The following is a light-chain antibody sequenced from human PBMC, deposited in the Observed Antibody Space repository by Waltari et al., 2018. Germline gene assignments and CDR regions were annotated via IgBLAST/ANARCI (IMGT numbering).Light chain of an antibody. V-gene: IGLV1-40*01. Sequence: QSVLTQPPSVSGAPGQRVTISCTGSSSNIGAGYDVPWYQQLPGSAPKLLIYGNSNRPSGVPDRFSASKSGTSASLAITGLQAEDEADYYCQSFDSSLSGYVFGTGTKVTVL. CDR2: GNS. J-gene: IGLJ1*01. CDR1: SSNIGAGYD. CDR3: QSFDSSLSGYV.